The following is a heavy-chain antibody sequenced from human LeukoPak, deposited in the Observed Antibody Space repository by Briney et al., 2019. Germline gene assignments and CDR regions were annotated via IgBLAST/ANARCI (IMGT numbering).Heavy chain of an antibody. Sequence: GGSLRLSCAASGFTVSSNYMSWVRQAPGKGLEWVSVIYSGGSTYYADSVKGRFTISRDNSKNTLYLQMNSLRAEDTAVYYCAAGSNGDYGSYWGQGTLVTVSS. CDR2: IYSGGST. V-gene: IGHV3-53*01. D-gene: IGHD4-17*01. J-gene: IGHJ4*02. CDR3: AAGSNGDYGSY. CDR1: GFTVSSNY.